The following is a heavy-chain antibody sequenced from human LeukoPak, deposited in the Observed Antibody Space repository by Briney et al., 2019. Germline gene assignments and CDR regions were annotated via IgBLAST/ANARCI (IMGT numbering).Heavy chain of an antibody. D-gene: IGHD4-17*01. J-gene: IGHJ3*02. V-gene: IGHV3-53*05. CDR1: GLPVRSNY. CDR3: ASPGPHDYGDDDAFDI. Sequence: GGSLRLSCAASGLPVRSNYVHGVRQAPGRGRECLSDIYSGDSTYYADSVKGRFTISRDNSKNTLYLQMNCLRAEDTAVYYCASPGPHDYGDDDAFDIWGQGTMVTVSS. CDR2: IYSGDST.